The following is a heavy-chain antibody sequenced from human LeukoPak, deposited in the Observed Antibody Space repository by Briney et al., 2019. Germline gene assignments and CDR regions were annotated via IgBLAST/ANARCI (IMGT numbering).Heavy chain of an antibody. J-gene: IGHJ4*02. CDR1: GFIFSTYW. CDR2: INLDGSET. CDR3: ARGNVGASPFDY. Sequence: AGSLRLSCAASGFIFSTYWMSWVRQAPRKGLEWVANINLDGSETHYVDSVKGRFTISRDNGKKSLFLQMSSLRAEDTAVYYCARGNVGASPFDYWGQGTLVTVSS. D-gene: IGHD1-26*01. V-gene: IGHV3-7*05.